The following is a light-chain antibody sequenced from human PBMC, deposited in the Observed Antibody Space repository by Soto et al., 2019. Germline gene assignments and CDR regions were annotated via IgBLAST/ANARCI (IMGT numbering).Light chain of an antibody. V-gene: IGLV2-14*01. J-gene: IGLJ1*01. CDR3: SSYTTSITRFG. CDR2: EVS. Sequence: QSVLTQPASVSGSPGQSFTISCTGTSSDIGGYNYVSWFQQHPGKAPKLMIYEVSYRPSGVSNRFSGSKSGNTASLTISGLQAEDEADYYCSSYTTSITRFGFGTGTKLTVL. CDR1: SSDIGGYNY.